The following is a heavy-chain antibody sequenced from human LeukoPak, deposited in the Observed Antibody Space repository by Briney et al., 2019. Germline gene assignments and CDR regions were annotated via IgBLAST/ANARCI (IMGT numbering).Heavy chain of an antibody. CDR1: GFTFSSYA. CDR2: ISYDGSDK. CDR3: ARDLSTRYTYDF. J-gene: IGHJ4*02. Sequence: PGRSLRLSCAASGFTFSSYAMHWVRQAPGKGLEWVAVISYDGSDKYYADSVKGRFTISRDNSKNTVYLQMNSLRVEDTAVYYCARDLSTRYTYDFWGQGTLVTVSS. D-gene: IGHD3-16*02. V-gene: IGHV3-30*04.